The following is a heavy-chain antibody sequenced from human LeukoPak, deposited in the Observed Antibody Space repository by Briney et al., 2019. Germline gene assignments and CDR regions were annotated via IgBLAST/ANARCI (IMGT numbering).Heavy chain of an antibody. D-gene: IGHD6-6*01. CDR1: GGSISSYY. CDR2: IYYSGST. V-gene: IGHV4-59*01. J-gene: IGHJ5*02. CDR3: ASSIAARPGWFDP. Sequence: SETLSLTCTVSGGSISSYYWSWIRQPPGKGLEWIGYIYYSGSTNYNPSLKSRVTISVDTSKNQFSLKLSSVTAADTAVYYCASSIAARPGWFDPWGQGTLVTVSS.